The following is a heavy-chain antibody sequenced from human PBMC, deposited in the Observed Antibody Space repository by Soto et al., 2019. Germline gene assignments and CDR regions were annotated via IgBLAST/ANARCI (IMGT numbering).Heavy chain of an antibody. CDR3: ARGPLWFGTEAPTHRYFDY. J-gene: IGHJ4*02. V-gene: IGHV4-34*01. CDR2: INHSGST. Sequence: SETLSLTCAVYGGSFSGYYWSWIRQPPGKGLEWIGEINHSGSTNYNPSLKSRVTISVDTSKNQFSLKLSSVTAADTAVYYCARGPLWFGTEAPTHRYFDYWGQGTLVTVSS. CDR1: GGSFSGYY. D-gene: IGHD3-10*01.